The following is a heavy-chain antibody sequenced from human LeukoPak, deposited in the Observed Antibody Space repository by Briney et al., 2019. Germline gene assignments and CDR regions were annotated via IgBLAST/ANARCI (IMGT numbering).Heavy chain of an antibody. V-gene: IGHV1-2*02. CDR1: GYTFTGYY. CDR3: ARDEKSLLPGQPVGEY. Sequence: GASVKVSCKASGYTFTGYYMHWVRQAPGQGLEWMGWINPNSGGTNYAQKFQGRVTMTRDTSISTAYMELSRLRSDDTAVYYCARDEKSLLPGQPVGEYWGQGTLVTVSS. D-gene: IGHD3-22*01. CDR2: INPNSGGT. J-gene: IGHJ4*02.